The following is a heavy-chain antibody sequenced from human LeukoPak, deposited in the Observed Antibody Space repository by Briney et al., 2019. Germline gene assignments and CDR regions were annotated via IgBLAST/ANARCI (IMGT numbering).Heavy chain of an antibody. V-gene: IGHV1-46*01. Sequence: ASVKVSFKSAGYTFTSCYLHWVRLPPGQGHEWMGLINLTGGSTGYAQKFQGRVTMTRNMSTSTDYMELSSLRSEDTAIYYCARDNSVGDNAWWFDPWGQGTLVTVSS. J-gene: IGHJ5*02. CDR3: ARDNSVGDNAWWFDP. D-gene: IGHD1-26*01. CDR1: GYTFTSCY. CDR2: INLTGGST.